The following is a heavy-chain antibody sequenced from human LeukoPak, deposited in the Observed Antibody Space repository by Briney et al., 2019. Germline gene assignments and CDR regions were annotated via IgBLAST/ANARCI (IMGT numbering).Heavy chain of an antibody. CDR1: GYTFTRYG. Sequence: GASVKVSCKASGYTFTRYGISWVRQAPGQGLEWMGWISANNGDTNSAQKFQGRVTMTTDTSTSTAYMELRSLRSDDTAVYYCARDFFHGHCAGLSCFLLDYWGQGSRVTVSS. CDR3: ARDFFHGHCAGLSCFLLDY. V-gene: IGHV1-18*01. J-gene: IGHJ4*02. CDR2: ISANNGDT. D-gene: IGHD2-15*01.